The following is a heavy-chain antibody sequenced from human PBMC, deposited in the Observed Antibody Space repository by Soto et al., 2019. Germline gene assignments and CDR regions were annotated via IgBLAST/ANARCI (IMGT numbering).Heavy chain of an antibody. J-gene: IGHJ6*02. CDR2: IIPIFGTA. Sequence: QVQLVQSGAEVKKPGSSVKVSCKASGGTFSSYAISWVRQAPGQGLEWMGGIIPIFGTANYAQKFQGRVTIPADESPSTAYMALSSLRSEDTAVYYCARKEAVAGTDYYSCGMDVWGQGTTVTVSS. V-gene: IGHV1-69*12. D-gene: IGHD6-19*01. CDR1: GGTFSSYA. CDR3: ARKEAVAGTDYYSCGMDV.